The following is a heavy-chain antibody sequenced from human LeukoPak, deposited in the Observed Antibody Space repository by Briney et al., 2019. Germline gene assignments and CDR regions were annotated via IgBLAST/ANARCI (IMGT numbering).Heavy chain of an antibody. CDR1: GGTFNSYA. V-gene: IGHV1-69*05. CDR3: ARGVGYYDSSGSYYGWYFDY. CDR2: IIPIFGTA. D-gene: IGHD3-22*01. Sequence: ASVKVSCKASGGTFNSYAISWVRQAPGQGLEWMGRIIPIFGTANYAQKFQGRVTITTDESTSTAYMELSSLRSEDTAVYYCARGVGYYDSSGSYYGWYFDYWGQGTLVTVSS. J-gene: IGHJ4*02.